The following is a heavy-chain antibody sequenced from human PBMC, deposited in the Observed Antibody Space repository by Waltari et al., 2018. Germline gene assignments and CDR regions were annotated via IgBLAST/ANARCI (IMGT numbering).Heavy chain of an antibody. CDR3: AKDRSDGSSGWYGELGFDY. J-gene: IGHJ4*02. Sequence: LEWVSGISWNSGSIGYADSVKGRFTISRDNAKNSLYLQMNSLRAEDTALYYCAKDRSDGSSGWYGELGFDYWGQGTLVTVSS. D-gene: IGHD6-19*01. V-gene: IGHV3-9*01. CDR2: ISWNSGSI.